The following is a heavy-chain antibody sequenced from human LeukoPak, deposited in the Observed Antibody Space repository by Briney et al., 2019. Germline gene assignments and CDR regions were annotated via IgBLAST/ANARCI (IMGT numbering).Heavy chain of an antibody. CDR1: GFTFSSYW. CDR2: LNSDGTST. Sequence: GGSLRLSCAASGFTFSSYWMHWVRQAPGKGLVWVSLLNSDGTSTFYADSVRGRFTISRDNAKNTLYLQMNSLRAEDTAVYYCARGGGLDVWGQGATVTVSS. J-gene: IGHJ6*02. CDR3: ARGGGLDV. D-gene: IGHD3-16*01. V-gene: IGHV3-74*01.